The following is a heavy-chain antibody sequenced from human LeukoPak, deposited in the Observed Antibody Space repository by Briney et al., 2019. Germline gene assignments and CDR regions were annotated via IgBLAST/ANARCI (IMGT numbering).Heavy chain of an antibody. V-gene: IGHV1-69*13. D-gene: IGHD3-22*01. CDR2: IIPIFGTA. CDR1: GGTFSSYA. Sequence: GASVKVSCKASGGTFSSYAISWVRQAPGQGLEWMGGIIPIFGTANYAQKFQGRVTITADESTSTAYMELSSLISEDTAVYYCARMNYYDSSGKNWFDPWGQGTLVTVSS. J-gene: IGHJ5*02. CDR3: ARMNYYDSSGKNWFDP.